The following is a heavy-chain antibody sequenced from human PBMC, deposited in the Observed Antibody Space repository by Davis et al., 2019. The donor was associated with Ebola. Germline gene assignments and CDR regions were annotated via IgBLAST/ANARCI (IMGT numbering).Heavy chain of an antibody. J-gene: IGHJ6*02. D-gene: IGHD2-2*01. Sequence: MPSETLSLTCAVYGGSFSGYYWSWIRQPPGKGLEWIGEINHSGSTNYNPSLKSRVTISVDTSKNQFSLKLSSVTAADTAVYYCARLWGYCSSTSCYYYYDMDVWGQGTTVTVSS. CDR3: ARLWGYCSSTSCYYYYDMDV. CDR1: GGSFSGYY. CDR2: INHSGST. V-gene: IGHV4-34*01.